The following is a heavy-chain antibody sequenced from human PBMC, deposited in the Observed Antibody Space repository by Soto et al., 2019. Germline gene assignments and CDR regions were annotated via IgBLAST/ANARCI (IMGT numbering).Heavy chain of an antibody. J-gene: IGHJ5*02. V-gene: IGHV1-69*08. CDR1: GGTFSTYT. Sequence: QVQLVQSGAEVKKPGSSVKVSCKASGGTFSTYTITWVRQAPGQGLEWMGRIIPIIGINYAQKFQGRVTITADKFTGTAYMELTRLRSDDTAVYYCAGDPDSHYNDSHASSYPWGQGTLVTVSS. CDR2: IIPIIGI. CDR3: AGDPDSHYNDSHASSYP. D-gene: IGHD3-22*01.